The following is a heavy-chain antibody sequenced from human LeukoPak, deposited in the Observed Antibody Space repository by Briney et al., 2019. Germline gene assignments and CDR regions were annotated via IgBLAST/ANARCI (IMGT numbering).Heavy chain of an antibody. CDR1: GDSVPRNSAT. V-gene: IGHV6-1*01. CDR2: TYYRYKRYK. Sequence: SHTLSLTCAISGDSVPRNSATWNWIRQSPSRGLEWLGRTYYRYKRYKDFAVSVKSRITINPDTSKNQFSLQLNSVTPEDTAVYYCARDSTGTSSYWYFDLWGRGTLVTVSS. D-gene: IGHD1-1*01. CDR3: ARDSTGTSSYWYFDL. J-gene: IGHJ2*01.